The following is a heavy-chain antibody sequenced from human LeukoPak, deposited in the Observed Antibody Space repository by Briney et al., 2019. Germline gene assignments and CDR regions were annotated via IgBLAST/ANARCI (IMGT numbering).Heavy chain of an antibody. Sequence: GGSLRLSCAASGFTFSSYSMNWVRQAPEKGLEWVSSISSSSSYIYYADSVKGRFTISRDNAKNSLYLQMSSLRAEDTAVYFCATDLTVRAANYYFDHWGQGTLVTVSS. V-gene: IGHV3-21*01. CDR2: ISSSSSYI. CDR3: ATDLTVRAANYYFDH. J-gene: IGHJ4*02. D-gene: IGHD1-26*01. CDR1: GFTFSSYS.